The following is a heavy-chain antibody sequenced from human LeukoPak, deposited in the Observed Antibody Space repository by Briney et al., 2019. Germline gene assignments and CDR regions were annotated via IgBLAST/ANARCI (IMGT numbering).Heavy chain of an antibody. CDR1: GFTINHFG. CDR2: VSSSSDVI. Sequence: PGGSLRLSCAVTGFTINHFGMNWVRQAPGKGLEWVSYVSSSSDVIYYADSVKGRFTISRDNAKNSLYLQMDSLRAEDTGIYYCARVHMRGDIWVDPWGQGSLVTVSS. CDR3: ARVHMRGDIWVDP. D-gene: IGHD2-21*01. V-gene: IGHV3-48*01. J-gene: IGHJ5*02.